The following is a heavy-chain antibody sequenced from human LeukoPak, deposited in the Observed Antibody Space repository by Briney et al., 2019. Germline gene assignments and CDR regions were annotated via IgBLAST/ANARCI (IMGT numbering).Heavy chain of an antibody. V-gene: IGHV3-7*05. D-gene: IGHD5-18*01. CDR1: GFSFSSYF. CDR3: ARDEQVWPFDY. CDR2: IKQDGSEI. J-gene: IGHJ4*02. Sequence: GGSLRLSCAASGFSFSSYFMSWVRQAPGKGLEWVANIKQDGSEIHYVDSVKGRFTISRDKAKNSLFLQMNSLRGEDTAVYYCARDEQVWPFDYWGQGTLVTVSS.